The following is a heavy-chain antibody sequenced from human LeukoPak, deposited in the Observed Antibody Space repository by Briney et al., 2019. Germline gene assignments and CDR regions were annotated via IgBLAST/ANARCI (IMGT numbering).Heavy chain of an antibody. D-gene: IGHD3-22*01. CDR1: GGSFSGYY. V-gene: IGHV4-34*01. CDR3: ARVGQGSSGLANAFDI. J-gene: IGHJ3*02. Sequence: SETLSLTCAVYGGSFSGYYWSWIRQPPGKGLEWIGEINHSGSTNYNPSLKSRVTISVDTSKNQFSLKLSSVTAADTAVYYCARVGQGSSGLANAFDIWGQGTMVTVSS. CDR2: INHSGST.